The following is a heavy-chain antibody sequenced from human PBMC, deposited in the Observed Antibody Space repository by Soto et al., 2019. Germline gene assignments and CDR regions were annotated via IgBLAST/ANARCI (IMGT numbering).Heavy chain of an antibody. Sequence: SETLSLTCTVSGGSMRNYFWTWIRQPPGKGLEWIGYIHYSGTTSFFPSYNPSLRSRVTISEDTSKNQFSLKLLSVTTADTAVYFCAAGEASSRNLAPYYLDFWGQGTLVT. CDR3: AAGEASSRNLAPYYLDF. D-gene: IGHD6-13*01. V-gene: IGHV4-59*01. CDR2: IHYSGTT. J-gene: IGHJ4*02. CDR1: GGSMRNYF.